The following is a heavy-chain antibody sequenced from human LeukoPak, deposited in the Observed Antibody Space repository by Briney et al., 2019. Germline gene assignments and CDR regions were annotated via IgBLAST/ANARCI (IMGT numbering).Heavy chain of an antibody. Sequence: PSETLSLTCTVSGGSISSGDYYWSWIRQPPGKGLEWIGYIYHSGSTYYNPSLKSRVTISVDTSKNQFSLKLSSVTAADTAVYYCATSIYSSSPEAYDYWGQGTLVTVSS. CDR2: IYHSGST. D-gene: IGHD6-6*01. J-gene: IGHJ4*02. CDR1: GGSISSGDYY. V-gene: IGHV4-30-4*08. CDR3: ATSIYSSSPEAYDY.